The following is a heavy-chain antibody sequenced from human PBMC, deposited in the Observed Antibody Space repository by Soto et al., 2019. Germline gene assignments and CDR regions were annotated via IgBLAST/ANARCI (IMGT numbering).Heavy chain of an antibody. CDR2: ISYDGRNK. CDR3: ARDWNDSPSFDP. V-gene: IGHV3-30*04. J-gene: IGHJ5*02. Sequence: QVQLVESGGGVVQPGRSLRLSCAASGFTFISYALHWVRQAPGKGLEWVTVISYDGRNKYYADSVKGRFTISRDNSKNTLYLQMDSLRGDDTAVYYCARDWNDSPSFDPWGQGTLVTVSS. CDR1: GFTFISYA. D-gene: IGHD3-22*01.